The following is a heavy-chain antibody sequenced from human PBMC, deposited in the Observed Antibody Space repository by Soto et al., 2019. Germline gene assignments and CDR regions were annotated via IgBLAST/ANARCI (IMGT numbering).Heavy chain of an antibody. CDR3: ARDFDYGGDYNWFDP. CDR1: GGTFSSYA. CDR2: IIPIFGTA. D-gene: IGHD4-17*01. V-gene: IGHV1-69*13. Sequence: ASVKVSCKASGGTFSSYAISWVRQAPGQGLEWMGGIIPIFGTANYAQKFQGRVTITADESTSTAYMELSSLRSEDTAVYYCARDFDYGGDYNWFDPWGQGTLVTVSS. J-gene: IGHJ5*02.